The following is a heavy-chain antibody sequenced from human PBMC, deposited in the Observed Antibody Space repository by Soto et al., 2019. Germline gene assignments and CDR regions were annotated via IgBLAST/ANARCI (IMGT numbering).Heavy chain of an antibody. D-gene: IGHD6-19*01. CDR2: INHSGST. V-gene: IGHV4-34*01. CDR3: ARSRNTGYSSGWLDY. CDR1: GGSFSGYY. J-gene: IGHJ4*02. Sequence: PSETLSLTCAVYGGSFSGYYWSWIRQPPGKGLEWIGEINHSGSTNYNPSLKSRVTISVDTSKNQFSLKLSSVTAADTAVYYCARSRNTGYSSGWLDYWGQGTLVTVSS.